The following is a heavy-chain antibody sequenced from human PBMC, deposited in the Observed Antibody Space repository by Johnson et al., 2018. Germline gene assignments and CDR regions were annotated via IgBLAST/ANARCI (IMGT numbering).Heavy chain of an antibody. CDR2: MYTSGST. V-gene: IGHV3-66*02. D-gene: IGHD3-22*01. CDR3: ARYHYASSGFEGFDV. CDR1: GFSVSDNY. J-gene: IGHJ3*01. Sequence: VQLVETGGGLARPGGSLRVSCAASGFSVSDNYMSWVRQASGKGPEWVSIMYTSGSTYYAESVKGRFTISRDNSSNTLYLQMNSLRPEDTAVYFCARYHYASSGFEGFDVWGQGTMVTVSS.